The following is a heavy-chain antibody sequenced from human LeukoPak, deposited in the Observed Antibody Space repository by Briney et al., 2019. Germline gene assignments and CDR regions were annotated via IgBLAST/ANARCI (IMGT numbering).Heavy chain of an antibody. D-gene: IGHD3-10*01. CDR3: TRDRQLEWFYL. CDR2: IYYDGST. J-gene: IGHJ5*01. CDR1: GDSISRSSYY. Sequence: SETLSLTCSVSGDSISRSSYYWGWIRQPPGEGLEWIGTIYYDGSTYHNPSLKSRVTISVDASKNQFSLELRSVTAADTAVYYCTRDRQLEWFYLWGQGTLVTVSS. V-gene: IGHV4-39*07.